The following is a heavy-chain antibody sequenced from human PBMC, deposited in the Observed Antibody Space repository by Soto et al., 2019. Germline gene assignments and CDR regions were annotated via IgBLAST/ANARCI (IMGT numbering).Heavy chain of an antibody. Sequence: QVLLVQSGAEVKKPGASVKVSCKASGYTFTNYGFSWVRQAPGQGLEWVGRITAYTGNRDYAQKFQGRVTMPTDAYTCTAYMELRSLRSDDTAIYYCSRDAWGAVPAAVDLLGQGALVTVYS. J-gene: IGHJ4*02. V-gene: IGHV1-18*01. CDR2: ITAYTGNR. D-gene: IGHD2-2*01. CDR1: GYTFTNYG. CDR3: SRDAWGAVPAAVDL.